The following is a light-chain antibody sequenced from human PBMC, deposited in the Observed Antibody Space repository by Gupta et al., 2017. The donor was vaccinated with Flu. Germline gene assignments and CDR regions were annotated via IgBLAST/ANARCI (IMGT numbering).Light chain of an antibody. CDR2: DVD. J-gene: IGLJ2*01. Sequence: QSALTQPPSASGSTGQSAAISCPGTSSDVGGYSFVSWYQEHPGEAPKLLIYDVDKRPSGVPDRFSGSKSGNTASLTVSGLQAEDEADYFCESYAGNSNVIFGGGTKLTVL. CDR1: SSDVGGYSF. V-gene: IGLV2-8*01. CDR3: ESYAGNSNVI.